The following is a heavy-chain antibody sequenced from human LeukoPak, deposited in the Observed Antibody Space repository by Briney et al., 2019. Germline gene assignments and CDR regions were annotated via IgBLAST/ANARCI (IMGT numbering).Heavy chain of an antibody. CDR1: ELAFKNVW. CDR2: ISSKSDGGTT. Sequence: GGSLRLSCGASELAFKNVWMSWVRQAPGKGLEWVGRISSKSDGGTTDYADSVKGRFTISRDNSKNTLYLQMNSLRAEDTAVYYCARSIAVAGTRIDYWGQGTLVTVSS. CDR3: ARSIAVAGTRIDY. V-gene: IGHV3-15*01. J-gene: IGHJ4*02. D-gene: IGHD6-19*01.